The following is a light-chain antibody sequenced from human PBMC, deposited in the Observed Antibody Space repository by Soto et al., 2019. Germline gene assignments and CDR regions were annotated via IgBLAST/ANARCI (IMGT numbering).Light chain of an antibody. CDR3: SSYTSSSTPYV. CDR2: EVS. Sequence: QSVLTQPASVSGSPGQSITMSCTGTSSDIGTYNYVSWYQQHPGKVPELMIYEVSNRPSGVSNRFSGSKSDYTASLTISGLQAEDEADYYCSSYTSSSTPYVFGTGTKVTVL. J-gene: IGLJ1*01. CDR1: SSDIGTYNY. V-gene: IGLV2-14*01.